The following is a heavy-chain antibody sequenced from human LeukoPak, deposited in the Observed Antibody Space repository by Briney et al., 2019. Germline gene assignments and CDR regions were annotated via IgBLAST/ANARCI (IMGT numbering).Heavy chain of an antibody. D-gene: IGHD3-22*01. CDR2: LYGGGDT. J-gene: IGHJ4*02. V-gene: IGHV3-53*01. CDR3: ARDYDGFES. CDR1: GLTVSTIS. Sequence: PGGSLRLSCAVSGLTVSTISMSWVRQAPGQGLEWVSLLYGGGDTFYADSVRGRFTISRDNSKNTLYLQVNSLRAEDTAVYYCARDYDGFESWGQGTLVTVSS.